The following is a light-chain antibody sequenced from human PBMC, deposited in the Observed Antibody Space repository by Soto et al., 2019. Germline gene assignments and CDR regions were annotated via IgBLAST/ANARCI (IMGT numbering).Light chain of an antibody. CDR1: QSLLHSNGYNY. V-gene: IGKV2-28*01. J-gene: IGKJ1*01. CDR2: LGS. Sequence: DTVMTQSPLSLPVTPGEPASMSCRSSQSLLHSNGYNYLDWYLQKPGQSPQLLIYLGSNRASGVPDRFSGSGSGTDFTLKISRVEAEDVGVYYCMQALQTSWTFGQGTKVDIK. CDR3: MQALQTSWT.